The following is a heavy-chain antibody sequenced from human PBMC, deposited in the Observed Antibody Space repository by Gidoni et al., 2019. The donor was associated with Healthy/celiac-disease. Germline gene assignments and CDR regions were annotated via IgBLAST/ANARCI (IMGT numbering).Heavy chain of an antibody. CDR2: INHSGST. V-gene: IGHV4-34*01. J-gene: IGHJ4*02. CDR3: ARSPSLVEAADEATVDY. Sequence: QVQLQQWGAGLLKPSETLSLACAVYGGSFSGYSWSWIRQPPGKGLEWIGEINHSGSTNYNPSLKSRVTISVDTSKNKFSLKVSAVTAAETAGYYGARSPSLVEAADEATVDYWGQGTLVTVSS. D-gene: IGHD6-13*01. CDR1: GGSFSGYS.